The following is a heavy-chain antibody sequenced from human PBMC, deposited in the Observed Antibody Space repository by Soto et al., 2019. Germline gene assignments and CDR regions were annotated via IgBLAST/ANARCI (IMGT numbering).Heavy chain of an antibody. CDR3: ANLPWVVVAYYYYYMDV. CDR2: ISGSGGST. Sequence: GGSLRLSCAASGFTFSSYAMSWVRQAPGKGLEWVSAISGSGGSTYYADSVKGRFTISRDNSKNTLYLQMNSLRAEDTAVYYCANLPWVVVAYYYYYMDVWGKGTTVTVSS. V-gene: IGHV3-23*01. J-gene: IGHJ6*03. D-gene: IGHD2-2*01. CDR1: GFTFSSYA.